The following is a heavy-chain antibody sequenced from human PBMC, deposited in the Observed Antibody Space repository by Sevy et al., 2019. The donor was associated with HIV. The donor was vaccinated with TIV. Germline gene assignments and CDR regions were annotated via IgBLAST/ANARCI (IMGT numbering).Heavy chain of an antibody. V-gene: IGHV2-5*02. J-gene: IGHJ3*02. CDR2: IYWDDDK. Sequence: SGPTLVKPTQTLTLTCTFSGFSLSTSGVGVGWIRQPPGKALEWLALIYWDDDKRYSPSLKSRLTITKDTSKNLVVLTMTNMDPVDTATYYCAHSLYYYDSSGYPDAFDIWGQGTMVTVSS. CDR1: GFSLSTSGVG. D-gene: IGHD3-22*01. CDR3: AHSLYYYDSSGYPDAFDI.